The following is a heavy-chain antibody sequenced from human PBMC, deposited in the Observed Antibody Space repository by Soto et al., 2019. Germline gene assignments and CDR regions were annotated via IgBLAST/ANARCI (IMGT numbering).Heavy chain of an antibody. CDR2: ISYDGSNK. Sequence: QVQLVESGGGVVQPGRSLRLSCTASGFTFSSYGMHWVRQAPGKGLEWVAVISYDGSNKYYADSVKGRFTISRDNSKNTLYLQMTSLRAEDTAVYYCAKDRGGPYYWGQGTLVTVSS. D-gene: IGHD3-16*01. V-gene: IGHV3-30*18. CDR1: GFTFSSYG. J-gene: IGHJ4*02. CDR3: AKDRGGPYY.